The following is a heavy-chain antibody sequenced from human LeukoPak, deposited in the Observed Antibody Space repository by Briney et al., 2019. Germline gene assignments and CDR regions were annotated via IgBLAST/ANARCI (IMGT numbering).Heavy chain of an antibody. J-gene: IGHJ4*02. CDR1: GGSISSYY. V-gene: IGHV4-59*01. CDR3: ARAFIVGARYYFDY. Sequence: PSETLSLTCTVSGGSISSYYWSWIRQPPGKGLEWIGYIYYGGSTNYNPSLKSRVTISVETSKNEFSLKLRSVTAADTAVYYCARAFIVGARYYFDYWGQGTLVTVSS. D-gene: IGHD1-26*01. CDR2: IYYGGST.